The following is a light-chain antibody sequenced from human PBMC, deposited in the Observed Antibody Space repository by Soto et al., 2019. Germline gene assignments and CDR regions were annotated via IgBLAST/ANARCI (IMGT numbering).Light chain of an antibody. CDR1: QSVSSSY. J-gene: IGKJ1*01. Sequence: EIVLTQSPDTLSLSPGERATLSCRASQSVSSSYLAWYQQKPGQAPRLLIYGASSRATGIPDRFSGSGSGTDFTLTISTLEPEDFAVYYCQQYDSSPLTFGQGTKVEIK. CDR2: GAS. CDR3: QQYDSSPLT. V-gene: IGKV3-20*01.